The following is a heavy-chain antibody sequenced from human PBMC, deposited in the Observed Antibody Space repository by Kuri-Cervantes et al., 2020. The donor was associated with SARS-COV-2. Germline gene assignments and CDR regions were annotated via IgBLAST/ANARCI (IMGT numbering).Heavy chain of an antibody. CDR3: ARGGEMATIMHRLDY. CDR2: IIPIFGTA. D-gene: IGHD5-24*01. Sequence: GGSLRLSCKASGGTFSSYAISWVRQAPGQGLEWVGGIIPIFGTANYAQKFQGRVTITADESTSTAYMELSSLRSEDTAVYYCARGGEMATIMHRLDYWGQGTLVTVSS. J-gene: IGHJ4*02. CDR1: GGTFSSYA. V-gene: IGHV1-69*01.